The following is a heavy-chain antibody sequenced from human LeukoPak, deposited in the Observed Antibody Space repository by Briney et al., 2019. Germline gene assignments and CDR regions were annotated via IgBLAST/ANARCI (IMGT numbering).Heavy chain of an antibody. Sequence: PGGSLRLSCAVSGFTFSSYSMNWVRQAPGKGLEWVSSISSSSSYIYYADSVKGRFTISRDNAKNSLYLQMNSLRAEDTAVYYCARFVVVTAHDYWGQGTLVTVSS. CDR2: ISSSSSYI. CDR1: GFTFSSYS. D-gene: IGHD2-21*02. CDR3: ARFVVVTAHDY. V-gene: IGHV3-21*01. J-gene: IGHJ4*02.